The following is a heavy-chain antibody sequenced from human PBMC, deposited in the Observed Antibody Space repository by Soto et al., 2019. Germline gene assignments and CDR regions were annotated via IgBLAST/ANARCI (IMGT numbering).Heavy chain of an antibody. D-gene: IGHD6-6*01. Sequence: LRLSCAASGFTFSSYSMNWVRQAPGKGLEWVSSISSSSSYIYYADSVKGRFTISRDNAKNSLYLQMNSLRAEDTAVYYCARARSSSSIDWFDPWGQGTLVTVSS. CDR3: ARARSSSSIDWFDP. V-gene: IGHV3-21*01. CDR2: ISSSSSYI. CDR1: GFTFSSYS. J-gene: IGHJ5*02.